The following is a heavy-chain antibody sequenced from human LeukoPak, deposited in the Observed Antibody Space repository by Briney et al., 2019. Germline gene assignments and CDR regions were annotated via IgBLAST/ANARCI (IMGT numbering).Heavy chain of an antibody. CDR1: GFTFDDYA. CDR3: AKATRSSLVASFDV. D-gene: IGHD2-8*02. J-gene: IGHJ3*01. V-gene: IGHV3-9*01. Sequence: GGSLRLSCAASGFTFDDYAMHWVRQAPGKGLEWVSGISWNSGSIHYADSVKGRFTISRDNAKNSLYLQMNSLRAEDTALYYCAKATRSSLVASFDVWGQGTMVTVSS. CDR2: ISWNSGSI.